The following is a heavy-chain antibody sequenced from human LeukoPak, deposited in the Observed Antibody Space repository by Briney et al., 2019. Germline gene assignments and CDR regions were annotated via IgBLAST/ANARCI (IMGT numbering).Heavy chain of an antibody. CDR1: GFTFSRYW. CDR3: ARDKVVGPTKFDS. CDR2: IKQDGGEI. V-gene: IGHV3-7*01. D-gene: IGHD1-26*01. J-gene: IGHJ5*01. Sequence: GGSPRLSCAASGFTFSRYWMSWVRQAPGKGLEWVANIKQDGGEIYYVDSVKGRFTISRDNAKNSVYLHMNSLRAEDTAVYYCARDKVVGPTKFDSWGQGTLVTVSS.